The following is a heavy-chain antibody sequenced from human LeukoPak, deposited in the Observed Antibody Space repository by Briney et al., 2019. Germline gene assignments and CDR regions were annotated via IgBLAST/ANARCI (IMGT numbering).Heavy chain of an antibody. D-gene: IGHD3-22*01. J-gene: IGHJ4*02. CDR3: ARRFSNYYDSSCYYYFDY. Sequence: GESLKISCKGSGYSFTSYWIGWVRQMPGKGLEWMGIIYPGDSDTRYSPSFQGQVTISADKSIITAYLQWSSLKAADTAMYYCARRFSNYYDSSCYYYFDYWGQGTLATVSS. V-gene: IGHV5-51*01. CDR1: GYSFTSYW. CDR2: IYPGDSDT.